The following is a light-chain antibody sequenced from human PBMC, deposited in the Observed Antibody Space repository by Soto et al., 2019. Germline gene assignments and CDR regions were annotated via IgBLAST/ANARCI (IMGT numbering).Light chain of an antibody. CDR3: SSFAGTYSLYI. J-gene: IGLJ1*01. CDR2: DVN. V-gene: IGLV2-11*01. Sequence: QSALTQPLSVSGSPGQSVAISCTGTSNDVGAYDHVSWYQHSPDKAPKLLIFDVNKRPSGVPDRFSGSKSGNTASLTISGLQADDEAEYSCSSFAGTYSLYIFGSGTKLTVL. CDR1: SNDVGAYDH.